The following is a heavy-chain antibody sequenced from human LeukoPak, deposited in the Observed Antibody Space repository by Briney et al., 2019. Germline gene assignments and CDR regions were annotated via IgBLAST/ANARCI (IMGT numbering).Heavy chain of an antibody. J-gene: IGHJ5*02. CDR1: GYTLTELS. Sequence: GASVKVSCKVSGYTLTELSMHWVRQAPGKGLEWMGGIIPIFGTANYAQKFQGRVTITADESTSTAYMELSSLRSEDTAVYYCAREGVDNWFDPWGQGTLVTVSS. CDR2: IIPIFGTA. D-gene: IGHD2-15*01. CDR3: AREGVDNWFDP. V-gene: IGHV1-69*13.